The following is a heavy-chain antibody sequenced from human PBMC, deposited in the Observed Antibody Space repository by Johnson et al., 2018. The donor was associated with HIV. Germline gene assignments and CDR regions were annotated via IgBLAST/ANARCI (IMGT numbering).Heavy chain of an antibody. Sequence: QMLLVESGGGVVQPGRSLRLSCAASGFTFSSYAMHWVRQAPGKGLEWVAVISYDGSNKYYADSVTGRFTISRENAKNSLYLQMNSLRAGDTAVYYCARAPEVRGVDAFDVWGQGTMVTVSS. V-gene: IGHV3-30*14. CDR1: GFTFSSYA. CDR2: ISYDGSNK. J-gene: IGHJ3*01. D-gene: IGHD3-10*01. CDR3: ARAPEVRGVDAFDV.